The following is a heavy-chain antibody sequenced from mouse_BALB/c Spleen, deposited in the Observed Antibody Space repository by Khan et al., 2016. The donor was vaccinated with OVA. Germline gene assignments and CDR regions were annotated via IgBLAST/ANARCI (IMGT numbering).Heavy chain of an antibody. CDR2: ISYSGNT. V-gene: IGHV3-2*02. D-gene: IGHD1-1*01. CDR1: GYSIASDYA. CDR3: ARVYGGDFDY. Sequence: EVKLEESGPGLVKPSQSLSLTCTVTGYSIASDYAWNWIRRFPGNKLEWMGFISYSGNTNYNPSLKSRISITRDTSKNQFFLQLNSVTSEDTATYYCARVYGGDFDYWGQGTTLTVSS. J-gene: IGHJ2*01.